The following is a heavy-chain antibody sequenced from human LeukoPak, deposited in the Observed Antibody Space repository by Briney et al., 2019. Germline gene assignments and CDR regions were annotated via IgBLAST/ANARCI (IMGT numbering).Heavy chain of an antibody. Sequence: GGSLRLSCVASEPIFSTYTMHWVRQAPGKGLEWVAGISYDGDNKYYTDSVKGRFTISRDNSKNTLILQMNSLKPEDSAVYYCARDPSWVREKGYFQHWGQGTLVSVSS. V-gene: IGHV3-30-3*01. CDR1: EPIFSTYT. D-gene: IGHD1-26*01. J-gene: IGHJ1*01. CDR2: ISYDGDNK. CDR3: ARDPSWVREKGYFQH.